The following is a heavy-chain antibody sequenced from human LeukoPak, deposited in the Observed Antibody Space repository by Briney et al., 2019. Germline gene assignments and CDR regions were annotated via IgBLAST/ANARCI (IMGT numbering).Heavy chain of an antibody. Sequence: SETLSLTCTVSGGSISSGGYYWSWIRQPPGKGLEWIGYIYHSGSTYYNPSLKSRVTISVDRSKNQFSLKLSSVTAADTAVYYCARYNWNDRVEYYYYYYMDVWGKGTTVTVSS. V-gene: IGHV4-30-2*01. CDR2: IYHSGST. D-gene: IGHD1-1*01. CDR1: GGSISSGGYY. CDR3: ARYNWNDRVEYYYYYYMDV. J-gene: IGHJ6*03.